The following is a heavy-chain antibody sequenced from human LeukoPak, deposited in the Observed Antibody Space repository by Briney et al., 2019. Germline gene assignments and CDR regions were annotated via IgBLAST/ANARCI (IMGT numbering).Heavy chain of an antibody. D-gene: IGHD1-26*01. J-gene: IGHJ4*02. V-gene: IGHV3-7*05. CDR1: GFTFSSYW. CDR2: IKQDGSEK. CDR3: ARDAGVGAKDY. Sequence: GGSLRLSCAASGFTFSSYWMSWVRQAPGKGLEWVANIKQDGSEKYYVDSVKGRFAISRDNAKNSLYLQMNSLRAEDTAVYYCARDAGVGAKDYWGQGTLVTVSS.